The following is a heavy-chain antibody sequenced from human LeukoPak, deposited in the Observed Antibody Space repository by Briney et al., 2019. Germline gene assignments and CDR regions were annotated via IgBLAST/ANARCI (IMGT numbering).Heavy chain of an antibody. Sequence: SETLSLTSTVSGGSISSYYWSWIRQPPGKGLEWIGYIYYSGSTNYNPSLKSRVTISVDTSKNQFSLKLSSVTAADTAVYYCARHQGKSGWYYFDYWGQGTLVTVSS. D-gene: IGHD6-19*01. V-gene: IGHV4-59*08. CDR3: ARHQGKSGWYYFDY. J-gene: IGHJ4*02. CDR1: GGSISSYY. CDR2: IYYSGST.